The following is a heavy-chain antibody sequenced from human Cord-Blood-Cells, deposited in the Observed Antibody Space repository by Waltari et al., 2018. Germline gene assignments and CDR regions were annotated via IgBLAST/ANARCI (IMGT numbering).Heavy chain of an antibody. CDR3: VRDLDHYCSGGSCYSDY. D-gene: IGHD2-15*01. J-gene: IGHJ4*02. V-gene: IGHV1-69*01. CDR2: IIPIFGTA. Sequence: QVQLVQSGAEVKKPGSSVKVSCKASGGTFSSYAISWVRQAPGQGLEWMGGIIPIFGTANYAQKFQGRVTITADESTSTAYMELSSLRSEDTAVYYCVRDLDHYCSGGSCYSDYWGQGTLVTVPS. CDR1: GGTFSSYA.